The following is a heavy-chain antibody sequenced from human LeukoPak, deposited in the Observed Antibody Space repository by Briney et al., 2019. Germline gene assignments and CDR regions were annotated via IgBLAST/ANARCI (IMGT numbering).Heavy chain of an antibody. J-gene: IGHJ3*02. D-gene: IGHD2-21*02. V-gene: IGHV1-2*06. CDR1: GYTFTGYY. Sequence: ASVKVSCKASGYTFTGYYMHWVRQAPGQGLEWMGRINPNSGGTNYAQKFQGRVTMTRDTSISTAYMELSRLRSDDTAVYYCARVPYCGGDCYGDAFDIWGQGTMVTVSS. CDR3: ARVPYCGGDCYGDAFDI. CDR2: INPNSGGT.